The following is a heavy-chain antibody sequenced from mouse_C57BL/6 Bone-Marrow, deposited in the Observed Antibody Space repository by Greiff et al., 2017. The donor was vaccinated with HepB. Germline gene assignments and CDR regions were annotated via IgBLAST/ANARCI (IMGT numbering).Heavy chain of an antibody. CDR3: ARRVVRGIYYYAMDF. Sequence: VQLQQSGAELVKPGASVKISCKASGYAFSSYWMNWVKQRPGKGLEWIGQIYPGDGDTNYNGKFKGKATLTADKSSSTAYMQLSSLTSEDSAVYFCARRVVRGIYYYAMDFWGQGTSVTVSS. CDR2: IYPGDGDT. V-gene: IGHV1-80*01. J-gene: IGHJ4*01. CDR1: GYAFSSYW. D-gene: IGHD1-1*01.